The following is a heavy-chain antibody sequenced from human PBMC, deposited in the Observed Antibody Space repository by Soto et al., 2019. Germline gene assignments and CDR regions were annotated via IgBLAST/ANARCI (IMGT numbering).Heavy chain of an antibody. Sequence: EVQLVQSGAEVKKPGESLRISCKGSGYSFTSYWISWVRQMPGKGLEWMGRIDPSDSYTNYSPSFQGHVTISADKSISTAYLQWSSLKASDTAMYYCARHIAAVSAGNGDYYYYYGMDVWGQGTTVTVSS. CDR3: ARHIAAVSAGNGDYYYYYGMDV. D-gene: IGHD6-13*01. V-gene: IGHV5-10-1*03. CDR2: IDPSDSYT. CDR1: GYSFTSYW. J-gene: IGHJ6*02.